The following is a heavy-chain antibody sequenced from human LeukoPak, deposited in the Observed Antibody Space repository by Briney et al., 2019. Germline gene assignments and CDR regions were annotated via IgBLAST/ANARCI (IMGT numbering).Heavy chain of an antibody. Sequence: PSETLSLTCTVSNGSISTFSWRWQRQPLGKGLEWIGHVYHSGTTIYNPTLKSLVTMSVDTSRNQFSLRLTSVTAADTAVYFCAGDSFGSRWYGIWGRGTLVTVSS. V-gene: IGHV4-59*01. CDR1: NGSISTFS. CDR2: VYHSGTT. CDR3: AGDSFGSRWYGI. J-gene: IGHJ2*01. D-gene: IGHD6-19*01.